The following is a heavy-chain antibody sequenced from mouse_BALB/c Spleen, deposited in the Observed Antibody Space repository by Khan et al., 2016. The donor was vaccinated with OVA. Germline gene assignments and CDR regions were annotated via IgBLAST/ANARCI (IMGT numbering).Heavy chain of an antibody. V-gene: IGHV3-2*02. J-gene: IGHJ2*01. CDR3: ARICGGDFDY. CDR1: SYSITSDYA. CDR2: ISYSGNT. Sequence: VQLKESGPGLVKPSQSLSLTCTVTSYSITSDYAWNWIRQFPGNKLEWLGFISYSGNTNYNPSLKSRISITRDTSKNQFFLQLNSVTTEDTATYYCARICGGDFDYWGQGTTLTVSS.